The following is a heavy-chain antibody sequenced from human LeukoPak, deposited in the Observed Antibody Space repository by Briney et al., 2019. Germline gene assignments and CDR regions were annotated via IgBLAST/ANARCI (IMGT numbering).Heavy chain of an antibody. CDR2: IKSKTDGGTT. CDR3: TTDTYYDILTGYYWDY. D-gene: IGHD3-9*01. CDR1: GFTVSSNY. J-gene: IGHJ4*02. V-gene: IGHV3-15*01. Sequence: PGGSLRLSCAASGFTVSSNYMSWVRQAPGKGLEWVGRIKSKTDGGTTDYAAPVKGRFTISRDDSKNTQYLQMNSLKTEDTAVYYCTTDTYYDILTGYYWDYWGQGTLVTVSS.